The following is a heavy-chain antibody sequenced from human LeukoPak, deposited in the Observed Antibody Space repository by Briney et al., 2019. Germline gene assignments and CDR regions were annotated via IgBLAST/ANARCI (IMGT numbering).Heavy chain of an antibody. J-gene: IGHJ3*02. CDR2: IYYSGST. D-gene: IGHD3-22*01. Sequence: SETLSLTCTVSGGSISSYYWSWIRQPPGKGLEWIGYIYYSGSTNYNPSLKSRVTISVDTSKNQFSLKLSSVTAADTAVYYCAGSGDSSGYYWHAFDIWGQGTMVTVSS. CDR1: GGSISSYY. CDR3: AGSGDSSGYYWHAFDI. V-gene: IGHV4-59*01.